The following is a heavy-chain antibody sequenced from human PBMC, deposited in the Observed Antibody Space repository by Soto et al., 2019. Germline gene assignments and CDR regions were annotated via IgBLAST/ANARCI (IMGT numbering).Heavy chain of an antibody. CDR3: ARGCLRDPWMH. J-gene: IGHJ4*02. Sequence: EVQLVESGGDLVKPGGSLSLSCAASGFTFSSYNMNWVRQAPGKGLEWLSSISSSSTNIYYAHSVKGRFTISRDNARNSLYMQMTSLRAEDTAVYYYARGCLRDPWMHWGQGTLVTVSS. CDR2: ISSSSTNI. CDR1: GFTFSSYN. D-gene: IGHD2-15*01. V-gene: IGHV3-21*01.